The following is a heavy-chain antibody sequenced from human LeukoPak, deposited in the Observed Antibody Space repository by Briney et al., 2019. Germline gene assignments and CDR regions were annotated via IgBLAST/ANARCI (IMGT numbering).Heavy chain of an antibody. D-gene: IGHD3-22*01. V-gene: IGHV3-11*06. CDR2: ISSSSSYT. CDR3: ARDPIPYYYDSSGYYYGGWFDP. CDR1: GFTFSDYY. J-gene: IGHJ5*02. Sequence: GGSLRLSCAASGFTFSDYYMSWIRQAPGKGLEWVSYISSSSSYTNYADSVKGRFTISRDNAKNSLYLQMNSLRAEDTAVYYCARDPIPYYYDSSGYYYGGWFDPWGQGTLVTASS.